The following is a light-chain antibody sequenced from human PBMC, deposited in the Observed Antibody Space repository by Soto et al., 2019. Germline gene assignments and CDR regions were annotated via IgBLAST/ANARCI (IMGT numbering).Light chain of an antibody. CDR1: SSNIGAGYD. V-gene: IGLV1-40*01. J-gene: IGLJ2*01. CDR2: GNT. Sequence: QSVLTQPPSVSGPPGQRVTISCTGSSSNIGAGYDVHWYQHLPGTAPKLVMYGNTNRPSGVPDRFSGSKSGTSASLAITGLQTEDEADYYCQSYDSSLSAVIFGGGTKLTVL. CDR3: QSYDSSLSAVI.